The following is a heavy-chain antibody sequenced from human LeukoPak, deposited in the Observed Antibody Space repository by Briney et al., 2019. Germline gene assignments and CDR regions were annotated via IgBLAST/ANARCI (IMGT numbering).Heavy chain of an antibody. CDR2: ISHSGST. J-gene: IGHJ4*02. Sequence: NPSETLSLTCAVYGGSFSGYYWSWIRQPPGKGLEWIGEISHSGSTNYNPSLKSRVTISVDTSKNQFSLKLSSVTAADTAVYYCARALGGYSYGYAYWGQGTLVTVSS. CDR1: GGSFSGYY. D-gene: IGHD5-18*01. V-gene: IGHV4-34*01. CDR3: ARALGGYSYGYAY.